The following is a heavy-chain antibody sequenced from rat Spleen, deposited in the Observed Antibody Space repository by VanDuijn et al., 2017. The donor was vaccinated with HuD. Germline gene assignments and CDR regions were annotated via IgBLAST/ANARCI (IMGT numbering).Heavy chain of an antibody. V-gene: IGHV5-25*01. CDR2: ISTGGGNT. D-gene: IGHD1-4*01. J-gene: IGHJ2*01. CDR3: AREAGIPFHYFDY. CDR1: GFTFSNYY. Sequence: EVQLVESGGGLVQPGRSMKLSCAASGFTFSNYYMAWVRQAPTKGLEWVASISTGGGNTYYRDSVKGRFTISRDSAKSALYLQMDSLRSEDTATYYCAREAGIPFHYFDYWGQGVMVTVSS.